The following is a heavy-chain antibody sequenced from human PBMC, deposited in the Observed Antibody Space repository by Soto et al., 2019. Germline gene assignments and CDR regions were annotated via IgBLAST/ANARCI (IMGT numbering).Heavy chain of an antibody. D-gene: IGHD3-10*01. CDR1: GFTFSSYA. CDR3: AFNSASGSYYFAY. V-gene: IGHV3-23*01. Sequence: EVQLLESGGGLVQPGGSLRLSCAASGFTFSSYAMWWVRQAPGKGLECVSAISGGGETTYYADSVKGRFTISRDNSKNTLYLQMNSLIAEDTAVYYCAFNSASGSYYFAYWGQGPLVTVSS. J-gene: IGHJ4*02. CDR2: ISGGGETT.